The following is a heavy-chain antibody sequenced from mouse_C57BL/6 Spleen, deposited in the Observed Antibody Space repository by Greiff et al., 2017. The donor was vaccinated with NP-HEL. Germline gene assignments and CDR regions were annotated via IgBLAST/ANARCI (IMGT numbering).Heavy chain of an antibody. J-gene: IGHJ4*01. V-gene: IGHV5-9-1*02. CDR2: ISSGGDYI. Sequence: EVMLVESGEGLVKPGGSLKLSCAASGFTFSSYAMSWVRQTPEKRLEWVAYISSGGDYIHYADTVKGRFTISRDNARNTLYLEMSSLKSEDTAMYYCTRGIYYDYEGAMDYWGQGTSVTVSS. CDR3: TRGIYYDYEGAMDY. D-gene: IGHD2-4*01. CDR1: GFTFSSYA.